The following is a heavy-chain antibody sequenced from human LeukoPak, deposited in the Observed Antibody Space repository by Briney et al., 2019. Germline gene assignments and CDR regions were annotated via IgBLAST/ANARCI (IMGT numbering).Heavy chain of an antibody. J-gene: IGHJ4*02. CDR3: AHHWGSYDSSGYLYFDY. CDR2: ISSSGSTI. Sequence: PGGSLRLSCAASGFTFSSCEMNWVRQAPGKGLEWVSYISSSGSTIYYADSVRGRFTISRDNAKNSLYLQMNSLRAEDTAVYYCAHHWGSYDSSGYLYFDYWGQGTLVTVSS. D-gene: IGHD3-22*01. CDR1: GFTFSSCE. V-gene: IGHV3-48*03.